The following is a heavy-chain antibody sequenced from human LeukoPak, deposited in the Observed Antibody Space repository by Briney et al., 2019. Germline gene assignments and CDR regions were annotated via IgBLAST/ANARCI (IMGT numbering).Heavy chain of an antibody. J-gene: IGHJ4*02. V-gene: IGHV1-18*01. CDR3: ARAPRIAAAWNIDY. CDR1: DYTFTSYG. CDR2: ISAYNGNT. D-gene: IGHD6-13*01. Sequence: GASVKVSCKASDYTFTSYGISWVRQAPGQGLEWMGWISAYNGNTNYAQKLQGRVTMTTDTSTSTAYMELRSLRSDDTAVYYCARAPRIAAAWNIDYWGQGTLVTVSS.